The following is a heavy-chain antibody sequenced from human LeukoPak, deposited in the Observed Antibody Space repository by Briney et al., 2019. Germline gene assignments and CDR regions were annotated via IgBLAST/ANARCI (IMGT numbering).Heavy chain of an antibody. CDR3: ARDSGYDSYVIDG. CDR1: GYTFTVYY. V-gene: IGHV1-2*02. J-gene: IGHJ6*02. Sequence: GASVKVSCKASGYTFTVYYMHWVRRAPGQGLEWMGWINPNSGGTNYAQKFQGRVTMTRDTSISTAYMELSRLRSDDTAVYYCARDSGYDSYVIDGWGQGTTVTVSS. D-gene: IGHD5-12*01. CDR2: INPNSGGT.